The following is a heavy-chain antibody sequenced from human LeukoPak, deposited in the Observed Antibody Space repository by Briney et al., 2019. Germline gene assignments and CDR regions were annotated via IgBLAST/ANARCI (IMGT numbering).Heavy chain of an antibody. Sequence: PGGSLRLSCAVSGFTFDDYAMHWVRQVPGKGLEWVSGINWNSDSIGYADSVKGRFTTSRDNAKNSLYLQMNSLRAEDTAFYYCARDRSGSSSVDDAFDIWGQGIMVTVSS. CDR1: GFTFDDYA. V-gene: IGHV3-9*01. J-gene: IGHJ3*02. D-gene: IGHD1-26*01. CDR2: INWNSDSI. CDR3: ARDRSGSSSVDDAFDI.